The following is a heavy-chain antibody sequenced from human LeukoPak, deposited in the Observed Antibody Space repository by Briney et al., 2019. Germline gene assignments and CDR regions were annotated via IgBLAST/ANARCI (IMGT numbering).Heavy chain of an antibody. D-gene: IGHD3-22*01. J-gene: IGHJ4*02. CDR1: GFTFSDSY. V-gene: IGHV3-11*01. CDR3: ARKTIVVVTPTEY. Sequence: PGGSLRLSCAASGFTFSDSYMTWVRQAPGKGVEWVAYISGSGHDINYSESAKGRFTISRDNAKNSLYLQMSSLRAEDTAVYYCARKTIVVVTPTEYWGQGTLVTVSS. CDR2: ISGSGHDI.